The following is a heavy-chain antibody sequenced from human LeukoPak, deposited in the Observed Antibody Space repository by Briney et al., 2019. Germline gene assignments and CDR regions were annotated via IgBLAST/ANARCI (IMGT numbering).Heavy chain of an antibody. CDR2: FDPEGGET. J-gene: IGHJ4*02. CDR1: GYTLTELS. V-gene: IGHV1-24*01. CDR3: ARQGTYSSAIGMGY. D-gene: IGHD6-19*01. Sequence: ASVKVSCKVSGYTLTELSMHWVRQAPGKGLEWMGGFDPEGGETIYAQKFQGRVTMTRDTSTRTVYMEVNSLRSEDTAVYYCARQGTYSSAIGMGYWGQGTLVTVSS.